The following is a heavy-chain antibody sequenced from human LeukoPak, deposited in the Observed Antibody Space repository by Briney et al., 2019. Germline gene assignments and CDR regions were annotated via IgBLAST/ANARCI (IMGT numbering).Heavy chain of an antibody. CDR3: ARARPAVTGAFDI. Sequence: SETLSLTCTVSGYSISSGYYWGWIRQPPGKGLEWIGSIYHSGSTYYNPSLKSRVTISVYTSKNQFSLKLSSVTAADTAVYYCARARPAVTGAFDIWGQGTMVTVSS. D-gene: IGHD4-11*01. J-gene: IGHJ3*02. CDR1: GYSISSGYY. CDR2: IYHSGST. V-gene: IGHV4-38-2*02.